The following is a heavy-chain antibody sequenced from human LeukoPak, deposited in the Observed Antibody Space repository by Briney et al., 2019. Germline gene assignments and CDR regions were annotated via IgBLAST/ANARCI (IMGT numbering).Heavy chain of an antibody. CDR1: GFTFSSYS. J-gene: IGHJ4*02. CDR2: ISSSSSTI. Sequence: GGSLRLSCAASGFTFSSYSMNWVREAPGKGLEWVSYISSSSSTIYYADSVKGRFTISRDNAKNSLYLQMNSLRAEDTAVYYCARADPSYFDYWGQGTLVTVSS. V-gene: IGHV3-48*01. CDR3: ARADPSYFDY.